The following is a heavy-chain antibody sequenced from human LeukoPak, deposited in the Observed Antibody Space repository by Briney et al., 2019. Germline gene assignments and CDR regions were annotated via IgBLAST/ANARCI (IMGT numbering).Heavy chain of an antibody. V-gene: IGHV2-5*02. Sequence: SGPTLVKPTQTLTLTCTFSGFSLSTSGVGVGWIRQPPGKALEWLALIYWDDDKRYSPSLKNRLTITKDTSKNQVVLTMSNMDPVDTATYYCAHRSGLDWSDPWGQGTLVTVSS. CDR2: IYWDDDK. J-gene: IGHJ5*02. D-gene: IGHD3-22*01. CDR1: GFSLSTSGVG. CDR3: AHRSGLDWSDP.